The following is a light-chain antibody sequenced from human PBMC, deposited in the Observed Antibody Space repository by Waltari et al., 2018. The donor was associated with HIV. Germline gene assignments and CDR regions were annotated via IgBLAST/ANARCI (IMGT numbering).Light chain of an antibody. V-gene: IGLV4-69*01. CDR1: SGHSSYA. J-gene: IGLJ3*02. Sequence: QLVLTQSPSASASLGASVKLTCTLSSGHSSYAIAWHQQQPEKGPRYLMKLNSDGSHSKGDGIPDRCSGSSSGAERYLTISRLQSEDEADYYCQTWSVFGGGTKLTVL. CDR2: LNSDGSH. CDR3: QTWSV.